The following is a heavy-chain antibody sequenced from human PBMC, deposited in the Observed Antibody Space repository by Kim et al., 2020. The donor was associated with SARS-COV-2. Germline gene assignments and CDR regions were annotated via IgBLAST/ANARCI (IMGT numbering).Heavy chain of an antibody. J-gene: IGHJ6*02. CDR2: ISYDGSNK. CDR3: ARGNSSGWYRLYYYGMDV. CDR1: GFTFSSYA. D-gene: IGHD6-19*01. V-gene: IGHV3-30-3*01. Sequence: GGSLRLSCAASGFTFSSYAMHWVRQAPGKGLEWVAVISYDGSNKYYADSVKGRFTISRDNSKNTLYLQMNSLRAEDTAVYYCARGNSSGWYRLYYYGMDVWGQGTTVTVSS.